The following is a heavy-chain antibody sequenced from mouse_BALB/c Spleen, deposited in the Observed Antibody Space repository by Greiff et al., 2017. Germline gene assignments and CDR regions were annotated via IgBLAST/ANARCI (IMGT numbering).Heavy chain of an antibody. J-gene: IGHJ1*01. CDR3: ARSGNDYDGYFDV. Sequence: EVKLMESGPSLVKPSQTLSLTCSVTGDSITSGYWNWIRKFPGNKLEYMGYISYSGSTYYNPSLKSRISITRDTSKNQYYLQLNSVTTEDTATYYCARSGNDYDGYFDVWGAGTTVTVSS. CDR1: GDSITSGY. D-gene: IGHD2-4*01. V-gene: IGHV3-8*02. CDR2: ISYSGST.